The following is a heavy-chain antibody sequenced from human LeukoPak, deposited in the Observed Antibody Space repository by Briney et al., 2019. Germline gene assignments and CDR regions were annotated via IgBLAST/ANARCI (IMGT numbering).Heavy chain of an antibody. CDR3: ARQGYSSGK. V-gene: IGHV3-7*01. CDR1: GFTFSNYW. Sequence: PGGSLRLSCAASGFTFSNYWMNWVRQAPGEGLEWVASIQRDGSEKYYAESVKGRFTISRDNAKNSLYLQMNSLRAEDTAVYYCARQGYSSGKWGQGTLVTVSS. D-gene: IGHD6-19*01. CDR2: IQRDGSEK. J-gene: IGHJ4*02.